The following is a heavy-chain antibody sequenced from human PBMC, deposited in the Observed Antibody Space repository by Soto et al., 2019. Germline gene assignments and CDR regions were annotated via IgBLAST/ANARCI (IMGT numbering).Heavy chain of an antibody. V-gene: IGHV2-26*01. D-gene: IGHD3-10*01. CDR2: IFSNDEK. J-gene: IGHJ4*02. Sequence: QVTLKESGPVLVKPTETLTLTCTVSGFSLSNARMVVSWIRQPPGKALEWLAHIFSNDEKSYSTSLKSRLTISKDTSKSQVVLTITNMDPMDTATYYCPRIRGSGSSEYDYWGQGTLVTVSS. CDR1: GFSLSNARMV. CDR3: PRIRGSGSSEYDY.